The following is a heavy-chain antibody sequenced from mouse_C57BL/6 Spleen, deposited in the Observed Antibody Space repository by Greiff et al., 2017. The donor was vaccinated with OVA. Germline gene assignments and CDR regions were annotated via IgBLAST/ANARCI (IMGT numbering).Heavy chain of an antibody. CDR1: GFNIKDYY. D-gene: IGHD2-1*01. CDR2: IDPEAGET. V-gene: IGHV14-2*01. CDR3: ASGNYGNYEGGY. J-gene: IGHJ2*01. Sequence: EVQLQQSGAELVKPGASVKLSCTASGFNIKDYYMHWVKQRTEQGLEWIGRIDPEAGETKYAPKFQGQATIPADTSSNTAYLQLSSLTAEDTAVYYCASGNYGNYEGGYWGQGTTLTVSS.